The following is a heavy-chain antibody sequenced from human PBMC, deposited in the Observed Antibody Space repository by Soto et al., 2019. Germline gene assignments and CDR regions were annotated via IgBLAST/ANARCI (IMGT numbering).Heavy chain of an antibody. CDR1: GFAFSDSA. D-gene: IGHD2-21*02. V-gene: IGHV3-73*01. CDR3: TRHRIIWANHMTAAVSNDGFDI. Sequence: EVQLVESGGGLVQPGGSLKLSCVASGFAFSDSAIHWVRQSSGKGLEWVGRIKDKGNNYAIAYAASVTGRFTVSRDDSKKTAYLQINSLKTQDTAIYFCTRHRIIWANHMTAAVSNDGFDIWGQGTMVTVSS. CDR2: IKDKGNNYAI. J-gene: IGHJ3*02.